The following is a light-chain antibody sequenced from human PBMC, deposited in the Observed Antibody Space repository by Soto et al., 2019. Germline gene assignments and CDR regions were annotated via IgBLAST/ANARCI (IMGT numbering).Light chain of an antibody. V-gene: IGKV3D-15*01. Sequence: ENVVTQFPVTLSWSPVGRATLSYRASQDVGKYLAWYQQNPGQAPRLLIYDTSNRASGIPARFSGSGSGTEFTLTISSLQSEDFAVYYCQQYYNWPRTFGQGTKVDI. CDR3: QQYYNWPRT. CDR2: DTS. J-gene: IGKJ1*01. CDR1: QDVGKY.